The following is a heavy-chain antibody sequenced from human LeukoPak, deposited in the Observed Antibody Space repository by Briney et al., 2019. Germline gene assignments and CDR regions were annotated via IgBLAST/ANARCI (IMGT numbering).Heavy chain of an antibody. CDR2: INPSGGST. D-gene: IGHD5-18*01. CDR3: AGGQLWIFDY. V-gene: IGHV1-46*03. Sequence: GASVKVSCKASGYSFTSKYMHWVRQAPGQGPEWMGIINPSGGSTSYPQKFQGRFTMTRDTPTSTVYMELSSLKSEDTAVYYCAGGQLWIFDYWGQGTLVTVSS. J-gene: IGHJ4*02. CDR1: GYSFTSKY.